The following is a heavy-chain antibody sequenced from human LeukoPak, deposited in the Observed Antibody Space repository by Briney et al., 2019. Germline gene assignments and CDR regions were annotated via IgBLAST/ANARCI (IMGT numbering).Heavy chain of an antibody. CDR2: ISYDGSNK. V-gene: IGHV3-30*18. CDR1: GFTFSSYG. D-gene: IGHD3-9*01. Sequence: GGSLRLSCAASGFTFSSYGTHWVRQAPGKGLEWVAVISYDGSNKYYADSVKGRFTISRDNSKNTLYLQMNSLRAEDTAVYYCAKDRGYDILTGAYYYGMDVWGQGTTVTVSS. CDR3: AKDRGYDILTGAYYYGMDV. J-gene: IGHJ6*02.